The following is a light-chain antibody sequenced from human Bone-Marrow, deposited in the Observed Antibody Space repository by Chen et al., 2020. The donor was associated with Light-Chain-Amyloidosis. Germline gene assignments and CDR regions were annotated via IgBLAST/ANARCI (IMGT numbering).Light chain of an antibody. CDR2: RDT. Sequence: SELTQPPSLSVSPGETARITCSGDDLPTKYAYWYQQKPGQAPVLVIHRDTERPSGISERFSGSSSGTTATLTISGVQAEDEADYHCQSADSSGTYEVIFGGGTKLTVL. J-gene: IGLJ2*01. CDR1: DLPTKY. CDR3: QSADSSGTYEVI. V-gene: IGLV3-25*03.